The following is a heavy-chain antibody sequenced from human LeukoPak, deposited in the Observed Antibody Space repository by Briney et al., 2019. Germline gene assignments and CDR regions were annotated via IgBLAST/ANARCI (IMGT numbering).Heavy chain of an antibody. Sequence: PGGSLRLSCAASGFTFSSYVMHWVRQAPGKGLEWVAVISYDGSNKYYADSVKGRFTISRDNSKNTLYLQMNSLRAEDTAVYYCARTEKPRSSGCPDYWGQGTLVTVSS. J-gene: IGHJ4*02. D-gene: IGHD6-19*01. V-gene: IGHV3-30-3*01. CDR1: GFTFSSYV. CDR3: ARTEKPRSSGCPDY. CDR2: ISYDGSNK.